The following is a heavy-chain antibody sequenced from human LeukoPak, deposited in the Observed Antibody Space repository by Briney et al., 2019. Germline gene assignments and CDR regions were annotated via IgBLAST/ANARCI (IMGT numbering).Heavy chain of an antibody. V-gene: IGHV1-18*01. J-gene: IGHJ5*02. CDR3: ARDSLYYGSGSYLGFDP. D-gene: IGHD3-10*01. CDR2: ISGYNGNT. Sequence: GASVKVSCKASGYTFTRYGISWVRQAPGQGLEWMGWISGYNGNTNYAEKLQGRVTMTTDTSTSTVYMELRSLRSDDTAVYYCARDSLYYGSGSYLGFDPWGQGTQVTVSS. CDR1: GYTFTRYG.